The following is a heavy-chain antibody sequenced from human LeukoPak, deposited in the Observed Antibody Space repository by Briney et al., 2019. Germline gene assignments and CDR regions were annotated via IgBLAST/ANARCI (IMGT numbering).Heavy chain of an antibody. J-gene: IGHJ4*02. CDR3: ARLQPLVIPAAKLGFDY. CDR1: GFTFSNYG. Sequence: GGPLSLSCAASGFTFSNYGMNWVRRAPGKGLEWVSGITGSGGNTYYSDSVKGRFTISRDNSRDRIYLQMNSLRTDDTAVYYCARLQPLVIPAAKLGFDYWGQGTLVTVSS. D-gene: IGHD2-2*01. CDR2: ITGSGGNT. V-gene: IGHV3-23*01.